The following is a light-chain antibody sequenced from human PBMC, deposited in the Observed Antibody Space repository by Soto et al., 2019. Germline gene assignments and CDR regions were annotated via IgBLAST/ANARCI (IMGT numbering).Light chain of an antibody. J-gene: IGLJ2*01. CDR2: DVS. CDR3: SSYTSSSSLV. CDR1: SSDVGGYNY. V-gene: IGLV2-14*01. Sequence: SVLTQPASVSGSPGQSITISCTGTSSDVGGYNYVSWYQQHPGKVPKLMIYDVSNRPSGVSNRFSASKSGNTASLTISGLQAEDEADYYCSSYTSSSSLVFGGGTKLTVL.